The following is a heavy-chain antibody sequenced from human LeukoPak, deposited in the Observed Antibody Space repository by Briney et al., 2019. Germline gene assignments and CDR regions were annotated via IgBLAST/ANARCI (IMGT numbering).Heavy chain of an antibody. CDR1: GGSISSYY. D-gene: IGHD6-13*01. CDR3: ARLYSGWYLDP. V-gene: IGHV4-4*09. Sequence: SETLSLTCTVSGGSISSYYWSWIRQPPGKGLEWIGYIYTSGSTNYNPSLKSRVTISVDTSKNQFSLKLSSVTAADTAVYYCARLYSGWYLDPWGQGTLVTVSS. J-gene: IGHJ5*02. CDR2: IYTSGST.